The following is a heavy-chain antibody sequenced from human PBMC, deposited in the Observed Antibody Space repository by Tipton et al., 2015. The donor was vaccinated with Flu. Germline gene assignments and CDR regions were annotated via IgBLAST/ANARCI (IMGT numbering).Heavy chain of an antibody. CDR3: ARRFGAYCSSTSCYGGWFDP. J-gene: IGHJ5*02. CDR2: INHSGST. CDR1: GGSFSGYY. V-gene: IGHV4-34*01. Sequence: TLSLTCAVYGGSFSGYYWSWIRQPPGKGLEWIGEINHSGSTTYNPSLKSRVTISVDTSRNQFSLKLSSVTPAYTAVYSCARRFGAYCSSTSCYGGWFDPWGQGTLVTVSS. D-gene: IGHD2-2*01.